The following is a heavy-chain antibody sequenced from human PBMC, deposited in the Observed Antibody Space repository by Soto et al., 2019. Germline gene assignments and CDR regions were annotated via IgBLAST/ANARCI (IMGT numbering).Heavy chain of an antibody. D-gene: IGHD2-21*01. CDR3: AKDSCCGGDYCSACAFDV. V-gene: IGHV3-23*01. J-gene: IGHJ3*01. CDR2: ISDSGGTT. Sequence: PGGSLRLSCAASGFTFGSYAMSWVRQAPGKGLEWVSHISDSGGTTYYADSVKGRFTISRDNSKNTLFLLMNNLRAEDTAVYYCAKDSCCGGDYCSACAFDVWGQGTKVTVSS. CDR1: GFTFGSYA.